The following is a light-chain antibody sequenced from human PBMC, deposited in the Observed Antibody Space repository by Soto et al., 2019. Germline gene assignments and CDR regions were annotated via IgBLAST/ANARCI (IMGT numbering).Light chain of an antibody. CDR3: SSYTSSSPDVV. CDR2: EVS. CDR1: SSDVGGYNY. Sequence: QSVLTQPASVSGSPGQSITISCTGISSDVGGYNYVSWYQQHPGKAPKLMIYEVSYRPSGVSDRFSGSKSGNTASLTISGLQAEDEADYYCSSYTSSSPDVVFGGGTKVTVL. J-gene: IGLJ2*01. V-gene: IGLV2-14*01.